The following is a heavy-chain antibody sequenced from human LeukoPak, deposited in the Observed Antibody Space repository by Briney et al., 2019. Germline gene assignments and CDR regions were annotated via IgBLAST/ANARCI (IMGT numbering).Heavy chain of an antibody. J-gene: IGHJ2*01. CDR3: ARARWLQSNWYFDL. Sequence: SVKVSCKASGGTFSSYAFTWVRQAPGQGLEWMGGIIPIFGTANYAQKFQGRVTITADASTSTAYMELRSLRSDDTAVYYCARARWLQSNWYFDLWGRGTLVTVSS. V-gene: IGHV1-69*13. D-gene: IGHD5-24*01. CDR2: IIPIFGTA. CDR1: GGTFSSYA.